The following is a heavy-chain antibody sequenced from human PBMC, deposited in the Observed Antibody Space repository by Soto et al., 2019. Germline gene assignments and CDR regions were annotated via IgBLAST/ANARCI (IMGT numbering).Heavy chain of an antibody. CDR1: GGSISSGDYY. J-gene: IGHJ3*02. V-gene: IGHV4-30-4*01. CDR2: IFNTGST. Sequence: TLYVNCIVSGGSISSGDYYWNWIRQPPGKGLERIGFIFNTGSTYYNPSLKSRLTISVDMSKNQFSPRLTSVTAADTAVYYCATNDYDYVWESPGGDAFDIWGQGTMVTVSS. D-gene: IGHD3-16*01. CDR3: ATNDYDYVWESPGGDAFDI.